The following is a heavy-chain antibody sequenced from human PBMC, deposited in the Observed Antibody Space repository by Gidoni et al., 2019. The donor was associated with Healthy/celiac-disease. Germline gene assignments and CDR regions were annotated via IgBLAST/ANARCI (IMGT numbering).Heavy chain of an antibody. CDR2: IAYDGINK. D-gene: IGHD4-17*01. V-gene: IGHV3-30*04. J-gene: IGHJ3*02. CDR1: GFTFSSYA. Sequence: QVQLVESGGGVVQPGRSLRLSCAASGFTFSSYAMHWVRQAPGKGLEWVAVIAYDGINKYYADSVKGRFTISRDNSKNTLYLQMNSLRAEDTAVYYCARDYGDSNDAFDIWGQGTMVTVSS. CDR3: ARDYGDSNDAFDI.